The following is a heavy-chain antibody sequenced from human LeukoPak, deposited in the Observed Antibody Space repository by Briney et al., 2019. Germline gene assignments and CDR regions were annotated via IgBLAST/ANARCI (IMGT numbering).Heavy chain of an antibody. V-gene: IGHV4-59*11. CDR3: ATSAEWLRNAFDI. CDR2: MHNSGSS. Sequence: SETLSLSCFDPRAPPSMFNTKLVSQPPGKGLDWIGYMHNSGSSKHSPSLKSRVTISIDTSKNQFSLQLTSVTAADTAIYYCATSAEWLRNAFDIWGQGTMVSVSS. CDR1: RAPPSMFNT. D-gene: IGHD5-12*01. J-gene: IGHJ3*02.